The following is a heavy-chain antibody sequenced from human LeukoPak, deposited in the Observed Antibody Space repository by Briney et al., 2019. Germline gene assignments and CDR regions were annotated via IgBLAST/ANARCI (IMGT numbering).Heavy chain of an antibody. D-gene: IGHD3-22*01. J-gene: IGHJ4*02. CDR1: GYTFTSYG. CDR3: ARAVYYYDSSGYYADY. Sequence: ASVKVSCKASGYTFTSYGISWARQAPGQGLEWMGWISAYNGNTNYAQKLQGRVTMTTDTSTSTAYMELRSLRSDDTAVYYCARAVYYYDSSGYYADYWGQGTLVTVSS. V-gene: IGHV1-18*01. CDR2: ISAYNGNT.